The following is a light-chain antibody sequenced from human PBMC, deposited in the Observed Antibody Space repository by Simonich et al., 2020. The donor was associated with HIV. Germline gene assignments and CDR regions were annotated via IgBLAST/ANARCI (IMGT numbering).Light chain of an antibody. V-gene: IGLV3-21*01. CDR2: DDS. Sequence: SYVLTQPPSVSVAPGKTARITCGGNNIGSKSVHWYQQKPGQAPVLVVYDDSDRPSGIPERFSGSSSGNTASLTITGAQAEDEADYYCNSRDSSGNQVFGGGTKLTVL. CDR1: NIGSKS. J-gene: IGLJ2*01. CDR3: NSRDSSGNQV.